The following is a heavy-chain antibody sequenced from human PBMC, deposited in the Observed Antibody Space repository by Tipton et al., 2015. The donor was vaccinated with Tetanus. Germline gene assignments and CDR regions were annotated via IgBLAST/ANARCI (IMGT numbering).Heavy chain of an antibody. CDR3: ARTGYSSGWYWGFDY. CDR1: GGSFSGYY. D-gene: IGHD6-19*01. Sequence: TLSLTCAVYGGSFSGYYWSWIRQPPGKGLEWIGEINHSGSTNYNPPLKSRVTISVDTSKNQFSLKLSSVTAADTAVYYCARTGYSSGWYWGFDYWGQGTLVTVSS. CDR2: INHSGST. J-gene: IGHJ4*02. V-gene: IGHV4-34*01.